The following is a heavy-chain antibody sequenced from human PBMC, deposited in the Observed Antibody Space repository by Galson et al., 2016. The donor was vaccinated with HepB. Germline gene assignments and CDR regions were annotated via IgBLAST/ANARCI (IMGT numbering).Heavy chain of an antibody. CDR3: ANGMSPDN. CDR2: ISESGGTR. D-gene: IGHD1-1*01. CDR1: GFTLSGYA. V-gene: IGHV3-23*01. J-gene: IGHJ4*02. Sequence: SLRLSCATSGFTLSGYAMSWVRQAPGKGLEWVSGISESGGTRDYAVSVKGRFTISRDNSKNTLYLQMNSLRVEDTALYYCANGMSPDNWGQGTLVTVSS.